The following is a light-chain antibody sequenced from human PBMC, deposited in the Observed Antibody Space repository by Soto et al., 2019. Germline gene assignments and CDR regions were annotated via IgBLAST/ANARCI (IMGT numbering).Light chain of an antibody. J-gene: IGKJ2*01. CDR3: QQHSNWPYT. V-gene: IGKV3-11*01. Sequence: EIVLTQSPATLSLSPGEGATLSCMASQSVTSSLDWYQQKPGQAPRLLIYGASNRATGISARFSASGSGTDFTLTISTLEPEDFAVYYRQQHSNWPYTFGQGTKLEIK. CDR1: QSVTSS. CDR2: GAS.